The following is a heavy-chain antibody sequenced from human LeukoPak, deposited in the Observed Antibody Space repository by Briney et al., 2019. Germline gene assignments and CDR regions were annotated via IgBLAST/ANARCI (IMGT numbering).Heavy chain of an antibody. J-gene: IGHJ4*02. CDR1: GFTFSSYA. CDR2: ISGSGGST. Sequence: SGGSLRLSCAASGFTFSSYAMSWVRQAPGKGLEWVSAISGSGGSTYYADSVKGRFTIPRDNSKNTLYLQMNSLRAEDTAVYYCAKDFLQLTGDPYYFDYWGQGTLVTVSS. V-gene: IGHV3-23*01. D-gene: IGHD7-27*01. CDR3: AKDFLQLTGDPYYFDY.